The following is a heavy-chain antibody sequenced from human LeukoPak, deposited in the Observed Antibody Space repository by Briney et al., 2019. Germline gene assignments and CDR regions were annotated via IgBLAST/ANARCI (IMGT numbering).Heavy chain of an antibody. CDR1: GGSFSGYY. D-gene: IGHD3-3*01. V-gene: IGHV4-34*01. CDR3: ARGVITIFGVVHYYFDY. Sequence: SETLPLTCAVYGGSFSGYYWSWIRQLPGKGLEWIGEINHSGSTNYNPSLKSRVTISVDTSKNQFSLKLSSVTAADTAVYYCARGVITIFGVVHYYFDYWGQGTLVTVSS. CDR2: INHSGST. J-gene: IGHJ4*02.